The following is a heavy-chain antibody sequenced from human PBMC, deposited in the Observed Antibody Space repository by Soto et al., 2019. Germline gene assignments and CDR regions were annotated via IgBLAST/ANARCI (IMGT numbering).Heavy chain of an antibody. Sequence: QVQLVQSGAEVKKPGSSVKVSCKASGGTFSSYAISWVRQAPGQGLEWMGGIIPIFGTANYAQKFQGRVTITADESTSTAYMELSSLRSEDTAVYYCARELYDSSGYYFPNDAFDIWGQGTMVTVSS. D-gene: IGHD3-22*01. CDR1: GGTFSSYA. J-gene: IGHJ3*02. CDR3: ARELYDSSGYYFPNDAFDI. V-gene: IGHV1-69*12. CDR2: IIPIFGTA.